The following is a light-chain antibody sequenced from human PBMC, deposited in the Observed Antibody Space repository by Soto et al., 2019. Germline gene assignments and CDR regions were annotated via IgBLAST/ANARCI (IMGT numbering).Light chain of an antibody. J-gene: IGKJ1*01. V-gene: IGKV1-6*01. CDR3: LQDYNYPWT. CDR1: LYIRSD. CDR2: TAS. Sequence: DRFTITCRASLYIRSDLSWYQQRPGQAPKVLIYTASSLQSGVPSRFSGSGSGTDFTLTISSLQPEDCATYYCLQDYNYPWTFGQGTKVDIK.